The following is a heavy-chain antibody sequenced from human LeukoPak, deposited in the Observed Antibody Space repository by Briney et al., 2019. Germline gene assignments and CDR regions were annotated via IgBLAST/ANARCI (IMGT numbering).Heavy chain of an antibody. CDR2: IYYSGST. CDR1: GGSISTYY. J-gene: IGHJ4*02. Sequence: SETLSLTCTVSGGSISTYYWSWIRQPPGKGLEWIGYIYYSGSTNYKPSLKSRVTISVETSKNQFSLKLRSVTAADTAVYYCARVTGYMIEDYFDYWGQGTLVTVSS. CDR3: ARVTGYMIEDYFDY. V-gene: IGHV4-59*01. D-gene: IGHD3-22*01.